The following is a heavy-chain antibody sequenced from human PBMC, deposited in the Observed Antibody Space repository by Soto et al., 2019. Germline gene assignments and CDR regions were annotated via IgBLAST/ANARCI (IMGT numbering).Heavy chain of an antibody. V-gene: IGHV4-39*01. CDR3: ARRIVATIGAFDI. CDR1: VGSISSSSYY. D-gene: IGHD5-12*01. J-gene: IGHJ3*02. Sequence: SATRFLPCTVSVGSISSSSYYWGWIRQPPGKGLEWIGSIYYSGSTYYNPSLKSRVTISVDTSKNQFSLKLSSVTAADTAVYYCARRIVATIGAFDIWGQGTMVTVSS. CDR2: IYYSGST.